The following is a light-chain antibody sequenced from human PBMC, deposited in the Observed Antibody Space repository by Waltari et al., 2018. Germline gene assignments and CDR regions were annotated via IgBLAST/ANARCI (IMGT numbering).Light chain of an antibody. Sequence: DILMTQSPSTLSASVGDRVTITCRASQSISSWVAWYQQKPGKAPKLLIYDASSLESGVPSRFSGSGSGTEFTLTISSLQPDDFATYYCQQYNSYSRPTFGGGTKVEIK. CDR1: QSISSW. J-gene: IGKJ4*01. V-gene: IGKV1-5*01. CDR3: QQYNSYSRPT. CDR2: DAS.